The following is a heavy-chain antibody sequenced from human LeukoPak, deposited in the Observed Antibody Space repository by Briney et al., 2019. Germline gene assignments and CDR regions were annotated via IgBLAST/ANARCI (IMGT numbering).Heavy chain of an antibody. CDR2: ISGSGGNT. Sequence: GGSLRLSCAASGFTFSSYVMSWVRQAPGKGLEWVSSISGSGGNTYYADSVKGRFTISRDNSKNTLYLQMNSLRAEDTAVYYCAKDLWVLGAMVRGVIILEDYWGQGTLVTVSS. D-gene: IGHD3-10*01. J-gene: IGHJ4*02. CDR1: GFTFSSYV. CDR3: AKDLWVLGAMVRGVIILEDY. V-gene: IGHV3-23*01.